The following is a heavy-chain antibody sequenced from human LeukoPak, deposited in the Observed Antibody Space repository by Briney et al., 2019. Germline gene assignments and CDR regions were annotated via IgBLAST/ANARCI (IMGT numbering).Heavy chain of an antibody. CDR2: IWYDGSNK. CDR1: GFTFSSYG. J-gene: IGHJ2*01. V-gene: IGHV3-33*01. CDR3: ARDYLDWYFDL. Sequence: GGSLRLSCAASGFTFSSYGMHWVRQAPGKGLEWVAVIWYDGSNKYYADSVKGRFTISRDNSKNTLYLQMNSLRAKDTAVYYCARDYLDWYFDLWGRGTLVTVSS.